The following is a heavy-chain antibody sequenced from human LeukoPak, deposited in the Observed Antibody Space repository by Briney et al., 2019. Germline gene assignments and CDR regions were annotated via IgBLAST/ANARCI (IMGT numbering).Heavy chain of an antibody. CDR3: AKVPGAVYYFDY. CDR1: GFTFRSYA. Sequence: GGSLRLSCAASGFTFRSYAMSWVRQAPGKALEWVSSVSGGGGSTYYADSVKGRFAISRDNSKNTLYLQMSSLRAEDTAVYYCAKVPGAVYYFDYWGQGTLVPVSS. J-gene: IGHJ4*02. CDR2: VSGGGGST. D-gene: IGHD2-2*01. V-gene: IGHV3-23*01.